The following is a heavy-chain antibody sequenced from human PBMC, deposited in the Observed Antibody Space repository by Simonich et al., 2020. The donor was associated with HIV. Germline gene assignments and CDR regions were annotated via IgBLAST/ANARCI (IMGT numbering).Heavy chain of an antibody. J-gene: IGHJ4*02. CDR1: GGSFSGYY. Sequence: QVQLQQWGAGLLKPSETMSLTCAVYGGSFSGYYWSWIRHPPGKGLEWIGEIKHSGSTNYNPSLKSRVTISVDTSKNQFSLKLSSVTAADTAVYYCARGFYQRLYYFDYWGQGTLVTVSS. V-gene: IGHV4-34*01. D-gene: IGHD2-2*01. CDR2: IKHSGST. CDR3: ARGFYQRLYYFDY.